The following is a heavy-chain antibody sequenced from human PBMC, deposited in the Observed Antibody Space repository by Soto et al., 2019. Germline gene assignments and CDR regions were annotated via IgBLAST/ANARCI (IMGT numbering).Heavy chain of an antibody. CDR2: ISSSSSTI. V-gene: IGHV3-48*02. CDR1: GFTFSSYS. CDR3: ARVFLAAEGYGMDV. Sequence: PGGSLRLSCAASGFTFSSYSMNWVRQAPGKGLEWVSYISSSSSTIYYADSVKGRFTISRDNAKNSLYMQMNRLRDEDTAVYYCARVFLAAEGYGMDVWGQGTTVTVSS. D-gene: IGHD6-13*01. J-gene: IGHJ6*02.